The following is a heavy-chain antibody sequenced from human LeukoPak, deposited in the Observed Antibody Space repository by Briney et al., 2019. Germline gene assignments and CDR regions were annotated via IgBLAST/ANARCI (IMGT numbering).Heavy chain of an antibody. CDR3: ARRNTYYYDSSGYFPNNWFDP. CDR2: IYPGDSDT. D-gene: IGHD3-22*01. V-gene: IGHV5-51*01. Sequence: GESLKISCKGSGYSFTSYWIGWVRQMPGKGLEWMGIIYPGDSDTRYSPSFQGQVTISADKSISTASLQWSSLKASDTVMYYCARRNTYYYDSSGYFPNNWFDPWGQGTLVTVSS. J-gene: IGHJ5*02. CDR1: GYSFTSYW.